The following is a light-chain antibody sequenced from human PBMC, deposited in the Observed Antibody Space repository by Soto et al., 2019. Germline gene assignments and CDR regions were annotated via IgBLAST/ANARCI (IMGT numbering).Light chain of an antibody. J-gene: IGLJ1*01. CDR2: EVS. CDR3: SSYTSSSTPYV. V-gene: IGLV2-14*01. CDR1: SXDVGGYNY. Sequence: QSALTQPASVSGSPGQSITISCTGTSXDVGGYNYVTWYQQHPGKAPKLMVYEVSNRPSGVSNRFSGSKSGNTASLTISGLQAEDEADYYYSSYTSSSTPYVFGTGTKVTVL.